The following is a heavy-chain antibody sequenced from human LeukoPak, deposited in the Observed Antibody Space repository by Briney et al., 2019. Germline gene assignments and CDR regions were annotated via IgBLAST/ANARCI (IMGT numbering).Heavy chain of an antibody. V-gene: IGHV3-23*01. D-gene: IGHD4-17*01. Sequence: PGGSLRLSCAASGFTFNIYAVSWVRQAPGKGLEWVSAITGSGDNTYYADSVKGRFTISRDNSKNTLYLQMNSLRAEDSAVYYCAKVRSSTKWYFDYWGQGTLVTVSS. CDR1: GFTFNIYA. CDR2: ITGSGDNT. J-gene: IGHJ4*02. CDR3: AKVRSSTKWYFDY.